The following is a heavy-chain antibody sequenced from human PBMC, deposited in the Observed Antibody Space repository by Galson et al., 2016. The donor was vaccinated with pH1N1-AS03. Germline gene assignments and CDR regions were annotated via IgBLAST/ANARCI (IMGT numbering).Heavy chain of an antibody. V-gene: IGHV1-69*04. CDR1: GGTFSSYV. CDR2: IIPSLDVP. Sequence: SVKVSCKASGGTFSSYVINWVRQAPGQGLEWMGRIIPSLDVPNYAQKFQGRVTITADKSTRTAYMELSSLRSEGTAVYYCARDSTITGTTEDDALDIWGQGTMVIVSS. D-gene: IGHD1-14*01. J-gene: IGHJ3*02. CDR3: ARDSTITGTTEDDALDI.